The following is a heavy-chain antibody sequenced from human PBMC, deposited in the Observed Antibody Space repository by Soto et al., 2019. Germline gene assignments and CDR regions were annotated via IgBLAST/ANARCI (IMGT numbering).Heavy chain of an antibody. Sequence: QVQLVQSGAEVKKPGASVKVSCKTSGYTFTTYDINWVRQASGQGLGWMGWMNPNSGNTGYVQKFQGRVTMTRDTSISTAYMELSSLRSEDTAVYYCARSGQGQSASFDYWGQGTVVTVSS. CDR1: GYTFTTYD. V-gene: IGHV1-8*01. D-gene: IGHD6-25*01. CDR3: ARSGQGQSASFDY. CDR2: MNPNSGNT. J-gene: IGHJ4*02.